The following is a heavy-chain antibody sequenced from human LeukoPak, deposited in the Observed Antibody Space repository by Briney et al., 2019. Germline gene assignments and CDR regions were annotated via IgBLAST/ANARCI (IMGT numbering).Heavy chain of an antibody. CDR2: ISGSGGST. Sequence: GGSLRLSCAASGFTFSSYAMSWVRQAPGKGLEWVSAISGSGGSTYYADSVKGRFTISRDNSKNTLYLQVNSLRAEDTAVYYCAKPYFDSSGYYLWYYYYMDVWGKGTTVTVSS. V-gene: IGHV3-23*01. CDR1: GFTFSSYA. J-gene: IGHJ6*03. CDR3: AKPYFDSSGYYLWYYYYMDV. D-gene: IGHD3-22*01.